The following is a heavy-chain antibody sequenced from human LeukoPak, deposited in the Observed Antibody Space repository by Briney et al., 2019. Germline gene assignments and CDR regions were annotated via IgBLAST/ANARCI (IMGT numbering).Heavy chain of an antibody. CDR2: IYHSGST. CDR3: ARGLSIAVAGPPLPSDY. Sequence: SETLSLTCTVSGGSISSGGYYWSWIRQPPGKGLEWIGYIYHSGSTYYNPSLKSRVTISVDRSKNQFSLKLSSVTAADTAVYYCARGLSIAVAGPPLPSDYWGQGTLVTVSS. V-gene: IGHV4-30-2*01. CDR1: GGSISSGGYY. D-gene: IGHD6-19*01. J-gene: IGHJ4*02.